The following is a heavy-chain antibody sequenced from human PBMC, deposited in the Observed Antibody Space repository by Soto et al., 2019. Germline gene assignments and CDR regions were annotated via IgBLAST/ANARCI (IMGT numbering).Heavy chain of an antibody. CDR3: ARYIAASGTYYFDY. CDR2: INHRGSA. CDR1: GASVSSNYW. Sequence: QVELQESGPGLVTPSGTLSLTCAVSGASVSSNYWCSWVRQPPGKGPEWIGEINHRGSANYNPSLKSRVTMSLAISKSQFSLSLTSVTAADTAVYFFARYIAASGTYYFDYWRRGALVTVSS. V-gene: IGHV4-4*02. D-gene: IGHD6-13*01. J-gene: IGHJ4*02.